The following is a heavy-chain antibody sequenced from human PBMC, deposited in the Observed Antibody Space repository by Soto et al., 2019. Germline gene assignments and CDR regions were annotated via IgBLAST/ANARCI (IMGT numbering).Heavy chain of an antibody. Sequence: EVQLLESGGGVVQPGGSLRLSCAASGFTFSDYAMSWVRQTPGKGLQWVSGVGGSDDDKHYADSVRGRVTISRDNSKNTLYLQMNSLRAEDTAVYYCAKMEGMDPWAYSFDYWGQGTLVTVSS. CDR2: VGGSDDDK. D-gene: IGHD2-2*03. CDR3: AKMEGMDPWAYSFDY. V-gene: IGHV3-23*01. J-gene: IGHJ4*02. CDR1: GFTFSDYA.